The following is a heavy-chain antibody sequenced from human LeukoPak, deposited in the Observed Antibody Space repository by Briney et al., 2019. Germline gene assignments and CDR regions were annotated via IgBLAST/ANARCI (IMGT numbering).Heavy chain of an antibody. CDR2: TYYRSKWYN. CDR3: AGLTYYYGSGSYYINWFDP. V-gene: IGHV6-1*01. CDR1: GDSVSSNSAA. D-gene: IGHD3-10*01. J-gene: IGHJ5*02. Sequence: SQTLSLTCAISGDSVSSNSAAWNWIRQSPSRGLEWLGRTYYRSKWYNDYAVSVKSRITINPDTSKNQFSLQLNSVTPEDTAVYYCAGLTYYYGSGSYYINWFDPWGQGTLVTVSS.